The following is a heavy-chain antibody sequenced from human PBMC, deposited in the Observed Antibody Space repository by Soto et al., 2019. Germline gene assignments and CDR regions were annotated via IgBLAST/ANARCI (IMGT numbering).Heavy chain of an antibody. CDR2: INHSGST. J-gene: IGHJ6*02. CDR3: ARTGDCSSTSCEGMDV. Sequence: TSETLSLTCAVYGGSFSGYYWSWIRQPPGKGLEWIGEINHSGSTNYNPSLKSRVTISVDTSKNQFSLKLSSVTAADTAVYYCARTGDCSSTSCEGMDVWGQGTTVTVSS. CDR1: GGSFSGYY. V-gene: IGHV4-34*01. D-gene: IGHD2-2*01.